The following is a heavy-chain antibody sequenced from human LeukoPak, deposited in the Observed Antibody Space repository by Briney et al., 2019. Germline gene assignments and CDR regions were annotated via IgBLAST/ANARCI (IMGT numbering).Heavy chain of an antibody. CDR3: ARGEVERPLDY. V-gene: IGHV3-48*01. CDR1: GFTFSRYS. Sequence: GGSLRLSCAASGFTFSRYSMNWVRQAPGKGLEWVSYISRSSSTIHYADSVKGRFTISRDNSKNTLYLQMNSLRAEDMAVYYCARGEVERPLDYWGQGTLVTVSS. J-gene: IGHJ4*02. CDR2: ISRSSSTI.